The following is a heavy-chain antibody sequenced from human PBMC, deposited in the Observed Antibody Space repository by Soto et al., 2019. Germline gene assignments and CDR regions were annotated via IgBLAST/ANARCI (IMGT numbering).Heavy chain of an antibody. CDR2: IKQDGSAK. V-gene: IGHV3-7*01. Sequence: EVQLVESGGGLVQPGGSLRLSCAASGFTFSSYWMTWVRQAPGKGLEWVANIKQDGSAKYYVDSVKGRFTISRDNAKNSLYLQMYSLRAEDTAVYYCASWLKTSGWYVLLEGSFDYWGQGTLVTVSS. J-gene: IGHJ4*02. CDR1: GFTFSSYW. D-gene: IGHD6-19*01. CDR3: ASWLKTSGWYVLLEGSFDY.